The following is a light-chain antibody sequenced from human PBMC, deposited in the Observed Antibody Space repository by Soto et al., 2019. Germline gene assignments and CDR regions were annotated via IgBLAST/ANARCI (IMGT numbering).Light chain of an antibody. CDR2: ENI. Sequence: LTQPASVSGSPGQSITISCIGTSSDVGAYDLVSWYQQHPGTAPRLIIYENIRRPSTITSRFSGSKSGNTASLTISGLRAEDEATYHCCSYAGNRIFIFGGGTKVTVL. J-gene: IGLJ2*01. CDR1: SSDVGAYDL. CDR3: CSYAGNRIFI. V-gene: IGLV2-23*01.